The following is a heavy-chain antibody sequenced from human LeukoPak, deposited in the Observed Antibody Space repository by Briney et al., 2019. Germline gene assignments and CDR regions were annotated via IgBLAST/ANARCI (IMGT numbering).Heavy chain of an antibody. D-gene: IGHD5-12*01. V-gene: IGHV3-15*07. CDR3: TRGYTYSAY. J-gene: IGHJ4*02. CDR2: IRSNVDGGTA. Sequence: GGSLRLSCAVSGLTFSGAWMNWVRQAPGEGLEWVGRIRSNVDGGTADYNVPVRGRFTISRDDSKSTLFLQMNSLRPEDTAIYYCTRGYTYSAYWGRGTLVAVS. CDR1: GLTFSGAW.